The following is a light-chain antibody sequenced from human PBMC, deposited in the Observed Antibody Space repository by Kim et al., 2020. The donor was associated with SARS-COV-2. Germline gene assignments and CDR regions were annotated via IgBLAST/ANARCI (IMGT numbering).Light chain of an antibody. Sequence: GAPGEEAPLSCRASQSVSSLLAWEQQKRGQAPRLLLYAASTRATGIPARFSGTGSGTEFALTISSLQSEDFAVYYCQQYNYWPLTFGGGTKVDIK. CDR1: QSVSSL. CDR2: AAS. V-gene: IGKV3-15*01. CDR3: QQYNYWPLT. J-gene: IGKJ4*01.